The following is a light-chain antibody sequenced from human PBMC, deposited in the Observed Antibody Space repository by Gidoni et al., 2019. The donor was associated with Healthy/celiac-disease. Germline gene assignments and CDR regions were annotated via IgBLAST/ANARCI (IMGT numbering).Light chain of an antibody. CDR1: QSVSSY. CDR3: QQRSNWPPGLT. V-gene: IGKV3-11*01. CDR2: DAS. Sequence: EIVLTQSPATLSLSPGERATLSCRASQSVSSYLAWYQQKPCQAPRLLIYDASNRATGIPARFSGSGSGTYFTLTISSLEPEDFAVYYCQQRSNWPPGLTFXGXTKVEIK. J-gene: IGKJ4*01.